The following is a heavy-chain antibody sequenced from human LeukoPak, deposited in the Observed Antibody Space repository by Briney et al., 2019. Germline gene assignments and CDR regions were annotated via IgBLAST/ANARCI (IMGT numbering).Heavy chain of an antibody. CDR1: GYTFTGYY. V-gene: IGHV1-2*02. CDR3: AREMVVAATQDYYYYYMDV. Sequence: ASVKVSCKASGYTFTGYYMHWVRQAPGQGLEWMGWINPNSGGTNYAQKFQGRVTMTRDTSISTAYMELSRLRSDDTAVYYCAREMVVAATQDYYYYYMDVWGKGTTVTVSS. CDR2: INPNSGGT. J-gene: IGHJ6*03. D-gene: IGHD2-15*01.